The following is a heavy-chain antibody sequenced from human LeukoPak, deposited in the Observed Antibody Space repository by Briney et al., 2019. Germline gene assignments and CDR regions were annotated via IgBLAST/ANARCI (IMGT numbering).Heavy chain of an antibody. CDR1: GGSISSSSYY. CDR2: IYYSGST. Sequence: SDTLSLTCTVSGGSISSSSYYWGWIRQPPGKGLEWIGSIYYSGSTYYNPSLKSRVTISVDTSKNQFSLKLSSVTAADTAVYYCASLLNSYGQYYFDYWGQGTLVTVSS. D-gene: IGHD5-18*01. CDR3: ASLLNSYGQYYFDY. V-gene: IGHV4-39*01. J-gene: IGHJ4*02.